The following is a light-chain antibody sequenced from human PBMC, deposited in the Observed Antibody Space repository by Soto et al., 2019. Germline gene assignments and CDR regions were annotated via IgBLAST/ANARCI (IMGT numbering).Light chain of an antibody. CDR2: LNSDGSH. CDR3: QTWGSGIVV. J-gene: IGLJ2*01. Sequence: QSVLTQSPSASASLGASVKLTCTLSSGHSNYAIAWHQQQSEKGPRYLMKLNSDGSHNKGDGIPDRFSGSSSGAERYLTISSLQSEDEADYYCQTWGSGIVVFGGGTK. CDR1: SGHSNYA. V-gene: IGLV4-69*01.